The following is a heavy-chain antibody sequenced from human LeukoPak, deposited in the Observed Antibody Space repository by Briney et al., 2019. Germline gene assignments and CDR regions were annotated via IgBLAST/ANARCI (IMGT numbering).Heavy chain of an antibody. Sequence: PGRSLRLSCAASGFAFSQFTVHWVRQAPGKGLEWVAVISYDGSNKYYADSAKGRFTISRDNSKNTLYLQMNSLRAEDTAVYYCAKRDIVATRGYYYYGMDVWGQGTTVTVSS. CDR3: AKRDIVATRGYYYYGMDV. J-gene: IGHJ6*02. CDR2: ISYDGSNK. D-gene: IGHD5-12*01. CDR1: GFAFSQFT. V-gene: IGHV3-30*18.